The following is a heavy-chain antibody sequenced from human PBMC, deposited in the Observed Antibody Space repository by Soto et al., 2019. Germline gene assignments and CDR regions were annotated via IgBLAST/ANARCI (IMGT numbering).Heavy chain of an antibody. J-gene: IGHJ3*02. CDR2: IYYSGTT. CDR3: ASHHDHGDFTLAFDI. D-gene: IGHD4-17*01. CDR1: GVSISSNGYY. Sequence: SETLSLTCTVSGVSISSNGYYWGWIRQPPGKELEWIGSIYYSGTTYYNPPLKSRVTISVDTSKNQFSLKLSFVTATGTAVYYCASHHDHGDFTLAFDIWGQGTMVTVSS. V-gene: IGHV4-39*01.